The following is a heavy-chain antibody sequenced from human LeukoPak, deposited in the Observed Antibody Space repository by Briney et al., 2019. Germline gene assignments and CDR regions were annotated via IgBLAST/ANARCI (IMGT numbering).Heavy chain of an antibody. CDR3: AKDGYSYGLDY. CDR2: ISYDGSNK. V-gene: IGHV3-30*18. J-gene: IGHJ4*02. Sequence: LSLTCAVYGGSFSGYYWSWIRQPPGKGLEWVAVISYDGSNKYYADSVKGRFTISRDNSKNTLYLQMNSLRAEDTAVYYCAKDGYSYGLDYWGQGTLVTVSS. CDR1: GGSFSGYY. D-gene: IGHD5-18*01.